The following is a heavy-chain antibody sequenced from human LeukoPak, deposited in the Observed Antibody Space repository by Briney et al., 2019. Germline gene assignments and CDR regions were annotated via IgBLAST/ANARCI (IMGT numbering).Heavy chain of an antibody. CDR2: IHYSGST. J-gene: IGHJ3*02. CDR1: GGSISTYY. D-gene: IGHD1-14*01. CDR3: ARGPPNPEYGGAFDI. V-gene: IGHV4-59*01. Sequence: PSETLSLTCTVSGGSISTYYWSWIRQPPGKGLEWIAYIHYSGSTNYNPSLRSRVTISVDTSKNQFSLKLSSVTAADTAVYYCARGPPNPEYGGAFDIWGQGTMVTVSS.